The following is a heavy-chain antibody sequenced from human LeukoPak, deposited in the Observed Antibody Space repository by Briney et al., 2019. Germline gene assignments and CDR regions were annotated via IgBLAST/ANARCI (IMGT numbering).Heavy chain of an antibody. D-gene: IGHD3-22*01. CDR3: AKSHTMIVVALAPH. CDR1: GFTFSSYA. J-gene: IGHJ4*02. V-gene: IGHV3-23*01. Sequence: GGSLRLPCAASGFTFSSYAMSWVRQASGKGLEWVSAISGSGGSTYYADSVKGRFTISRDNSKNTLYLQMNSLRAEDTAVYYCAKSHTMIVVALAPHWGQGTLVTVSS. CDR2: ISGSGGST.